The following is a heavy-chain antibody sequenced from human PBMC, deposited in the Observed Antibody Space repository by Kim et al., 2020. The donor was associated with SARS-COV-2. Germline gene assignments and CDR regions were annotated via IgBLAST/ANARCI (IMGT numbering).Heavy chain of an antibody. CDR2: IIPIFGTA. V-gene: IGHV1-69*13. CDR1: GGTFSSYA. Sequence: SVKVSCKASGGTFSSYAISWVRQAPGQGLEWMGGIIPIFGTANYAQKFQGRVTITADESTSTAYMELSSLRSEDTAVYYCAREDRSVGVITINYAFDIWGQGTMVTVSS. D-gene: IGHD3-22*01. J-gene: IGHJ3*02. CDR3: AREDRSVGVITINYAFDI.